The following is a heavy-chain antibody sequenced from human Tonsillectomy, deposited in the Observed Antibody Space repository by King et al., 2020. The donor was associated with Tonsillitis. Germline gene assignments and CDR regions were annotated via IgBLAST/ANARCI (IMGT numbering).Heavy chain of an antibody. CDR1: GFTFSGYD. Sequence: VQLVESGGGVVQPGRSLRLSCSASGFTFSGYDIHWVRQAPGKGLEWLAVISYDGSNNFYADSVKGRVTISRDNSKNTLHLRMNSLRAEDTAVYYCAKGMAENCSSTSCYEAYGMDVWGQGTTVTVSS. CDR2: ISYDGSNN. J-gene: IGHJ6*02. D-gene: IGHD2-2*01. CDR3: AKGMAENCSSTSCYEAYGMDV. V-gene: IGHV3-30*18.